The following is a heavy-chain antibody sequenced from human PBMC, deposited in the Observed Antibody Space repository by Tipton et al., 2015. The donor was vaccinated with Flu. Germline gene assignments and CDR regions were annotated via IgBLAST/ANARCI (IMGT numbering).Heavy chain of an antibody. CDR2: IYYSGST. V-gene: IGHV4-59*01. Sequence: LRLSCTVSGGSISSYYWSWIRQPPGKGLEWIGYIYYSGSTNYDPSLKSRVTISVDTSKNQFSLKLSSVTAADTAVYYCAMGDGDSDYWGQGTLVTASS. D-gene: IGHD4-17*01. CDR1: GGSISSYY. CDR3: AMGDGDSDY. J-gene: IGHJ4*02.